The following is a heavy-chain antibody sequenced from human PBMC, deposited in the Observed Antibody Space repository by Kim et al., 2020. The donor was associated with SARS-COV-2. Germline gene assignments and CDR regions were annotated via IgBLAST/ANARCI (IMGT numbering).Heavy chain of an antibody. CDR2: IYYSGST. CDR3: ARVHSSSSVYYYYGMDV. CDR1: GGSISSGGYY. D-gene: IGHD6-6*01. Sequence: SETLSLTCTVSGGSISSGGYYWSWIRQHPGKGLEWIGYIYYSGSTYYNPSLKSRVTISVDTSKNQFSLKLSSVTAADTAVYYCARVHSSSSVYYYYGMDVWGQGTTVTVSS. V-gene: IGHV4-31*03. J-gene: IGHJ6*02.